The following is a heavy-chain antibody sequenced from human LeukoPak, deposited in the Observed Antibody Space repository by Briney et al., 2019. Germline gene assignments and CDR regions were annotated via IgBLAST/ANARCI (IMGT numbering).Heavy chain of an antibody. CDR2: VHYSGST. V-gene: IGHV4-59*01. J-gene: IGHJ4*02. D-gene: IGHD5-24*01. Sequence: SETLSLTCTVSGASISSYYWSWIRQPPGEGLEWIGYVHYSGSTNYNPSLKSRVTISVDTSKNQFSLKLSSATAADTAVYYCARQGRDGYDYVRYWGQGTLVTVSS. CDR3: ARQGRDGYDYVRY. CDR1: GASISSYY.